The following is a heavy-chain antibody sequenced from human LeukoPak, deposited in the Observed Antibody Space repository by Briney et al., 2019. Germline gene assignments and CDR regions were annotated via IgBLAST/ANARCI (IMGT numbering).Heavy chain of an antibody. D-gene: IGHD6-6*01. CDR1: GFTFSDYY. J-gene: IGHJ5*02. CDR3: ARDVGTSSNWYDP. CDR2: ISTGGSTI. V-gene: IGHV3-11*04. Sequence: GGSLRLSCAASGFTFSDYYMSWIRQAPGKGLEWVSYISTGGSTIYYADSVRGRFTISRDNTKNSLFLQVNSLRVEDTAIYYCARDVGTSSNWYDPWGQGTLVTVSS.